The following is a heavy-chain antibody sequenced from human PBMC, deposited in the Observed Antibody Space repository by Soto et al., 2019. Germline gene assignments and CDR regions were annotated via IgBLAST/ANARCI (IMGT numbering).Heavy chain of an antibody. Sequence: EVQLVESGGGLVQPGGSLRLSCAASGFAFSTKWMHWVRQVPGKGLVWVSRSNIDGTTTNYADSVKGRFTISRDNAKKMLYRQMYSLRAEDTAVYYCARIPYSDTDPCPWGQGTLVSVSS. J-gene: IGHJ5*02. CDR3: ARIPYSDTDPCP. CDR2: SNIDGTTT. V-gene: IGHV3-74*01. CDR1: GFAFSTKW. D-gene: IGHD1-26*01.